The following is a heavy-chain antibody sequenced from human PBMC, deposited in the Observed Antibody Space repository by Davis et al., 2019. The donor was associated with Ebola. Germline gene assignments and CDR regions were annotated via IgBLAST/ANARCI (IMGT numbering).Heavy chain of an antibody. CDR3: ASLAAAGTSGLDY. D-gene: IGHD6-13*01. Sequence: GESLKISCAASGFTFSSYGMHWVRQAPGKGLEWVAVISYDGSNKYYADSVKGRFTISRDNSKNTLYLQMNSLRAEDTAVYYCASLAAAGTSGLDYWGQGTLVTVSS. CDR2: ISYDGSNK. V-gene: IGHV3-30*03. J-gene: IGHJ4*02. CDR1: GFTFSSYG.